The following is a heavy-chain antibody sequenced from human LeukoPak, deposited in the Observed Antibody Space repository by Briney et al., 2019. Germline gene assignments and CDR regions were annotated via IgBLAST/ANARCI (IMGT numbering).Heavy chain of an antibody. CDR1: GGTFSSYA. CDR3: ASGRGARSRITLVGGVRSCFDT. CDR2: IIPIFGTA. V-gene: IGHV1-69*05. D-gene: IGHD3-10*01. J-gene: IGHJ5*02. Sequence: SVKVSCKASGGTFSSYAISMVRQAPGQGLEWMGRIIPIFGTANYAQKFQGRVTMTRNTSISTAYMELSSLRSEDTAVYYCASGRGARSRITLVGGVRSCFDTWGQGTMVTVSS.